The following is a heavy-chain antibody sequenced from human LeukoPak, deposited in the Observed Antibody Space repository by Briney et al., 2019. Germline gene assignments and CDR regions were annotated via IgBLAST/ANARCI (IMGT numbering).Heavy chain of an antibody. Sequence: SETLSLTCAVYGGSFSGYYWSWIRQPPGKGLEWIGEINHSGSTNYNPSLKSRVTISVDTSKNQFSLKLSSVTAADTAVYYCARDAYGSTSPFDYWGQGTLVTVSS. V-gene: IGHV4-34*01. J-gene: IGHJ4*02. D-gene: IGHD2-2*01. CDR1: GGSFSGYY. CDR3: ARDAYGSTSPFDY. CDR2: INHSGST.